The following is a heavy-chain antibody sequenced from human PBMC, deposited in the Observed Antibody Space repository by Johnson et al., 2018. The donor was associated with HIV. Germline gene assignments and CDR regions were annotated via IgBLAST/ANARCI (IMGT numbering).Heavy chain of an antibody. J-gene: IGHJ3*02. CDR1: GFTFSRNA. Sequence: QVQLVESGGGVVKPGGSLGLSCAASGFTFSRNAMHWVRQAPGKGLEWVAVISYDGSNKYYADSVKGRFTISRDNSKNTLYLQMNSLRAEDTAVYYWASYGDDKSSDAFDIWGQGTMVTVSS. D-gene: IGHD4-17*01. V-gene: IGHV3-30-3*01. CDR3: ASYGDDKSSDAFDI. CDR2: ISYDGSNK.